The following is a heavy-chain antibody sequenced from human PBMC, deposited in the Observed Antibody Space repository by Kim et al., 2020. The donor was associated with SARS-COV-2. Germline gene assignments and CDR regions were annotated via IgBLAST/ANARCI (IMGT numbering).Heavy chain of an antibody. CDR3: ARDLQTYYYDSSGFDY. D-gene: IGHD3-22*01. V-gene: IGHV3-30*07. Sequence: SVKGRFTISRDNSKNTLYLQMNSLRAEDTAVYYCARDLQTYYYDSSGFDYWGQGTLVTVSS. J-gene: IGHJ4*02.